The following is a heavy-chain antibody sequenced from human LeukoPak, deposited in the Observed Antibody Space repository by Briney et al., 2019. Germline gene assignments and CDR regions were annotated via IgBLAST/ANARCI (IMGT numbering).Heavy chain of an antibody. CDR3: ARDPDGRCSGGSCYTGFDP. Sequence: SETLSLTYTVSGGSISSYYWSWIRQPPGKGLEWIGYIYYSGSTNYNPSLKSRVTISVDTSKNQFSLKLSSVTAADTAVYYCARDPDGRCSGGSCYTGFDPWGQGTLVTVSS. V-gene: IGHV4-59*01. J-gene: IGHJ5*02. CDR1: GGSISSYY. CDR2: IYYSGST. D-gene: IGHD2-15*01.